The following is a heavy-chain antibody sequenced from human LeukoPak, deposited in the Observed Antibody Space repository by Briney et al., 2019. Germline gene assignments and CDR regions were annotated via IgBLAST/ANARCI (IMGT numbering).Heavy chain of an antibody. CDR1: GFTFSGYS. CDR2: ISSSGGNT. CDR3: ARDPHGSGSY. V-gene: IGHV3-21*01. D-gene: IGHD3-10*01. J-gene: IGHJ4*02. Sequence: GGSLRLSCEASGFTFSGYSMNWVRQAPGKGLDWVSAISSSGGNTYYADSVKGRFTVSRDNAKNSLYLQMNSLRAEDTAVYYCARDPHGSGSYWGQGTLVTVSS.